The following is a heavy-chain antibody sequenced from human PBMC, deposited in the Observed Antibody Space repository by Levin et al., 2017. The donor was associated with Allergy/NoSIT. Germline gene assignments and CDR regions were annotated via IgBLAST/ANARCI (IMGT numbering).Heavy chain of an antibody. J-gene: IGHJ4*02. CDR1: GGSISSGGYS. Sequence: SETLSLTCAVSGGSISSGGYSWSWIRQPPGKGLEWIGYIYHSGSTYYNPSLKSRVTISVDRSKNQFSLKLSSVTAADTAVYYCARYYDSSGYIGTWGQGTLVTVSS. D-gene: IGHD3-22*01. CDR2: IYHSGST. V-gene: IGHV4-30-2*01. CDR3: ARYYDSSGYIGT.